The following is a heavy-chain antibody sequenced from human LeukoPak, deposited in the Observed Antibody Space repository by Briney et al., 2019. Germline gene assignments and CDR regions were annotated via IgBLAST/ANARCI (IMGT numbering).Heavy chain of an antibody. D-gene: IGHD6-13*01. J-gene: IGHJ4*02. CDR2: IYPSDSDT. CDR3: ARLWSSSANFDY. Sequence: GESLKISCKGSGHRFASYWIGWVRQMPGKGLEWMGIIYPSDSDTRYSPSFQGQVTISADKSISTAYLQWSSLKASDTAMYYCARLWSSSANFDYWGQGTLVTVSS. V-gene: IGHV5-51*01. CDR1: GHRFASYW.